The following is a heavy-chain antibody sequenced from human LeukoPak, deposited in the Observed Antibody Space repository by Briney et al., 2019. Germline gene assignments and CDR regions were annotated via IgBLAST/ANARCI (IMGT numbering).Heavy chain of an antibody. D-gene: IGHD5-18*01. V-gene: IGHV3-23*01. CDR2: TSGSGGST. CDR1: GFTFRSYA. Sequence: GGSLRLSCAASGFTFRSYAMNWVRQAPGKGLEWVSGTSGSGGSTFYADSVKGRFTMSRDNSKDTLYLQMNSLRAEDTAVYYCAKSGGYSYVENFDYWGQGTLVTVSS. CDR3: AKSGGYSYVENFDY. J-gene: IGHJ4*02.